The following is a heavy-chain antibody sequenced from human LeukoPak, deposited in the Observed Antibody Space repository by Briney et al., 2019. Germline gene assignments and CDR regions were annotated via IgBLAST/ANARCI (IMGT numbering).Heavy chain of an antibody. CDR1: GGSFSGYY. D-gene: IGHD2-2*02. J-gene: IGHJ4*02. V-gene: IGHV4-34*01. Sequence: PSETLSLTCPVYGGSFSGYYWSWIRQPPGKGLEWIGEINHSGSTNYNPSLKSRVTISVDTSKNQFSLKLSSVTAADTAVYYCARGLVLYNWGQGTLVTVSS. CDR3: ARGLVLYN. CDR2: INHSGST.